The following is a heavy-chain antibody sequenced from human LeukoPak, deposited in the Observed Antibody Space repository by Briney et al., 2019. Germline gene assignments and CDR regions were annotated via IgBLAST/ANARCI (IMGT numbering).Heavy chain of an antibody. CDR2: IYSTGST. Sequence: SETLSLTCTVSGGSINFYYWSWIRQPAGKGLEWIGRIYSTGSTNYSPSLKSRVTMSVDKSKNQFSLNLSSVTAADTAVYYCARGVADPYSFDSWGQGTLVTVSS. V-gene: IGHV4-4*07. CDR1: GGSINFYY. D-gene: IGHD2-21*01. J-gene: IGHJ4*02. CDR3: ARGVADPYSFDS.